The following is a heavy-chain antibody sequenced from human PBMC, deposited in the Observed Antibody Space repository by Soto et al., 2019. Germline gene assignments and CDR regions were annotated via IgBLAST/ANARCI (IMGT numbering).Heavy chain of an antibody. Sequence: SGPTLVNPTQTLTLTCTFSGFSLSTSGVGVGWIRQPPGKALEWLALIYWDDDKRYSPSLKSRLTITKDTSKNQVVLTMTNMDPVDTATYYCAHSPEVGYCISTSCYAAFYMDVWGQGTTVTVSS. CDR1: GFSLSTSGVG. CDR3: AHSPEVGYCISTSCYAAFYMDV. CDR2: IYWDDDK. D-gene: IGHD2-2*01. J-gene: IGHJ6*02. V-gene: IGHV2-5*02.